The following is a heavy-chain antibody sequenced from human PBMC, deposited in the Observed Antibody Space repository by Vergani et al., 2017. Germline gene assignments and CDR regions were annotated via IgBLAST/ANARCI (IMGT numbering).Heavy chain of an antibody. Sequence: EVQLLESGGGLVKPGGSLRLSCAASGFTFSSYAMSWVRQAPGKGLEWVSAISGSGGSTYYADSVKGRFTISRDNSKNTLYLQMNSLRAEDTAVYYCANPRGFQHYYDSSTSVYWGQGPLVTVSS. V-gene: IGHV3-23*01. CDR1: GFTFSSYA. CDR3: ANPRGFQHYYDSSTSVY. J-gene: IGHJ4*02. CDR2: ISGSGGST. D-gene: IGHD3-22*01.